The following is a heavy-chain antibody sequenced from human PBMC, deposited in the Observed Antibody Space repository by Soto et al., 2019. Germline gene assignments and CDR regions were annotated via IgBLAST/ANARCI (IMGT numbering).Heavy chain of an antibody. CDR3: ARADPDASVGY. J-gene: IGHJ4*02. CDR2: ISYSGST. D-gene: IGHD3-16*01. Sequence: SETLSLTCTFSGGSMISHYWTWLRQPPGKGLEWIGYISYSGSTYYNPSLKSRVTISADTSRNQFSLKLSSVIAADTAVYYCARADPDASVGYWGQGTLVTVSS. CDR1: GGSMISHY. V-gene: IGHV4-59*11.